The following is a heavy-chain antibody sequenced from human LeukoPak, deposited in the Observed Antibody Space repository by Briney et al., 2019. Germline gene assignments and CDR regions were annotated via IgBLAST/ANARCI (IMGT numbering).Heavy chain of an antibody. Sequence: GGSLRLSCAASGFTFSSYSMNWVRQAPGKGLEWVSAISGSGGSTYYADSVKGRFTISRDNSKNTLYLQMNSLRAEDTAVYYCARDITYYYGSGSYRDYGMDVWGQGTTVTVSS. CDR2: ISGSGGST. V-gene: IGHV3-23*01. CDR3: ARDITYYYGSGSYRDYGMDV. D-gene: IGHD3-10*01. J-gene: IGHJ6*02. CDR1: GFTFSSYS.